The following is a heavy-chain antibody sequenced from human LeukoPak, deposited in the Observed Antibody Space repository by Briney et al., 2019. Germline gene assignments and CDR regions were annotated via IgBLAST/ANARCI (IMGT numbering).Heavy chain of an antibody. CDR1: GYTFTSYG. CDR2: ISAYNGNT. V-gene: IGHV1-18*01. J-gene: IGHJ4*02. Sequence: ASVKGSCKASGYTFTSYGISWVRQAPGQGLEWMGWISAYNGNTNYAQKLQGRVTMTTDTSTSTAYMELRSLRSDDTAVYYCARDYCSSTSCHLDYWGQGTLVTVSS. D-gene: IGHD2-2*01. CDR3: ARDYCSSTSCHLDY.